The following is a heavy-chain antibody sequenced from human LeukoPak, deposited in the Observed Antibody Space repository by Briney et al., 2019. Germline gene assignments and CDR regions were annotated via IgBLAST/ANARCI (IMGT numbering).Heavy chain of an antibody. J-gene: IGHJ4*02. V-gene: IGHV1-8*01. Sequence: ASVKVSCKASGYTFTSYDINWVRQATGQGLEWMGWMNPNSGNTGYARKLQGRVTMTRNTSISTAYMELSSLRSEDTAVYYCARGFPRAYSSSWYYFDYWGQGTLVTVSS. D-gene: IGHD6-13*01. CDR3: ARGFPRAYSSSWYYFDY. CDR1: GYTFTSYD. CDR2: MNPNSGNT.